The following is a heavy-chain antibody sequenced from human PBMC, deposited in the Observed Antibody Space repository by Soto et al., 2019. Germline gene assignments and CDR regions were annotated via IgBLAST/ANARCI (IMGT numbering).Heavy chain of an antibody. D-gene: IGHD6-13*01. CDR1: GFTFSDYY. Sequence: GGSLRLSCAASGFTFSDYYMSWIRQAPGKGLEWVSYISSSSSYTNYADSVKGRFTISRDNAKNSLYLQMNSLRAEDTAVYYCARSIAAAGTVDYWGQGTLVTVSS. CDR3: ARSIAAAGTVDY. J-gene: IGHJ4*02. CDR2: ISSSSSYT. V-gene: IGHV3-11*06.